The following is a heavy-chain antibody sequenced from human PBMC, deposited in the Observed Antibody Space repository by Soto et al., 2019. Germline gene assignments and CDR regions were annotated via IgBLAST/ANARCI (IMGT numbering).Heavy chain of an antibody. Sequence: QVQLQQWGAGLLKPSETLSLTCAVYGGSFSGYYWTWIRQPPGTGLEWSGEINHSGSTNSNPSLKSRVTIAVDTSKNQFSLNLTSVTAADTAVYYCARDKITGLFDYWGQGTLVTVSS. D-gene: IGHD2-8*02. V-gene: IGHV4-34*01. CDR3: ARDKITGLFDY. J-gene: IGHJ4*02. CDR2: INHSGST. CDR1: GGSFSGYY.